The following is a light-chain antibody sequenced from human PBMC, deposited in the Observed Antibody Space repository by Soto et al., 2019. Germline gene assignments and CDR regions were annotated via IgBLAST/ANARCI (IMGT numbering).Light chain of an antibody. CDR3: QSYDSSLSAYV. CDR1: SSNIGAGYD. Sequence: QSVLTQPPSVSGAXGXXXXXSCTGSSSNIGAGYDVHWYQQLPGTAPKLLIFGNSNRPSGVPDRFSGSKSGTSASLAITGLQAEDEADYYCQSYDSSLSAYVFGTGTKLTVL. CDR2: GNS. J-gene: IGLJ1*01. V-gene: IGLV1-40*01.